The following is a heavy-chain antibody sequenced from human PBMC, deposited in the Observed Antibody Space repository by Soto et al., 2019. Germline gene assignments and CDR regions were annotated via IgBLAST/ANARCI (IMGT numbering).Heavy chain of an antibody. D-gene: IGHD1-1*01. J-gene: IGHJ4*02. CDR2: IWYDGSNK. CDR3: ARGGRTGTHNGAVY. V-gene: IGHV3-33*01. Sequence: QVQLVESGGGVVQPGRSLRLSCAASGFTFSSYGMHWVRQAPGKGLEWVAVIWYDGSNKYYADSVKGRFTISRDNSKNTLYLQMNSLRDEDTAVYYCARGGRTGTHNGAVYWGQGTLVTVSS. CDR1: GFTFSSYG.